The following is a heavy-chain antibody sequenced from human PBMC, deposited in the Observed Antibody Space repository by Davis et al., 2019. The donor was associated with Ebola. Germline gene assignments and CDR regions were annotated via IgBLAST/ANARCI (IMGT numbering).Heavy chain of an antibody. CDR2: ISYDGSNK. J-gene: IGHJ3*02. CDR1: GFTFSSYA. Sequence: PGGSLRLSCAASGFTFSSYAMHWVRQAPGKGLEWVAVISYDGSNKYYADSVNGRFTISRDNSRSTLYLQMNTLRADDTAVYYCVKDLGTSGIFEIWGQGTVVTVSS. V-gene: IGHV3-30-3*02. D-gene: IGHD1-7*01. CDR3: VKDLGTSGIFEI.